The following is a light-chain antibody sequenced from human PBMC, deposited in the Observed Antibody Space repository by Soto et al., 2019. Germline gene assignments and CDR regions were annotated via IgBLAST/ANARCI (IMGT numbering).Light chain of an antibody. Sequence: VLSPSPGPPSLSPGERGTLSRRCSQTVRNNYLAWYQQKPGQAPRLLIYDASSRATGIPDRFSGGGSGTDFTLTISRLEPEDFAVYYCQQFSSYPLTFGGGTKVDI. V-gene: IGKV3-20*01. CDR2: DAS. CDR1: QTVRNNY. CDR3: QQFSSYPLT. J-gene: IGKJ4*01.